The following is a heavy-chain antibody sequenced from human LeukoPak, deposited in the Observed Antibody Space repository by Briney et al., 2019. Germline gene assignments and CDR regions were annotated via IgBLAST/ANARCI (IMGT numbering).Heavy chain of an antibody. CDR1: GFTFSSYW. Sequence: GGSLRLSCAASGFTFSSYWMSWVRQAPGKGLEWVANIKQDGSEKYYVDSVKGRFTISRDNAKNSLYLQMNSLRGEDTAVYYWGRGGGGATFYWGQGTLVTISS. CDR2: IKQDGSEK. D-gene: IGHD1-26*01. CDR3: GRGGGGATFY. V-gene: IGHV3-7*04. J-gene: IGHJ4*02.